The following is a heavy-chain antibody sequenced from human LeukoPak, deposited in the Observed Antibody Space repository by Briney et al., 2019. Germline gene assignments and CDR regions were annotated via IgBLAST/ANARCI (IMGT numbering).Heavy chain of an antibody. CDR3: ARLHAPHFGPRTKYSYGPFDY. CDR1: GCTFSSYT. D-gene: IGHD5-18*01. Sequence: SVKVSCKASGCTFSSYTISWVRQAPGQGLEWMGRIIPILGKANYAQKFQGRVTITADKSTSTAYMELSSLRSEDTAVYYCARLHAPHFGPRTKYSYGPFDYWGQGTLVTASS. J-gene: IGHJ4*02. V-gene: IGHV1-69*02. CDR2: IIPILGKA.